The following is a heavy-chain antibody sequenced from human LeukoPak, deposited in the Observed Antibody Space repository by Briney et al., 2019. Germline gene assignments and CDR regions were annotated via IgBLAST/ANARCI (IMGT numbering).Heavy chain of an antibody. CDR3: ARVASAVYSDY. J-gene: IGHJ4*02. Sequence: ASVKVSCKASGYTFTGYYIHWVRQAPGQGLEWMGWINPDSGGTNYAQNFQGRVTMTRDTSISTAYMELNRLRSDDTAVYYCARVASAVYSDYWGRGTLVTVSS. V-gene: IGHV1-2*02. CDR2: INPDSGGT. CDR1: GYTFTGYY.